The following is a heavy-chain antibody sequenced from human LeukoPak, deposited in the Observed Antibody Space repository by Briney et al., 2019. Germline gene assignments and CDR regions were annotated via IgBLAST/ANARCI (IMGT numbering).Heavy chain of an antibody. CDR3: ASDCSGGSCY. CDR2: ISSNGGST. Sequence: GGSLRLSCAASGFTFSSYAMSWVRQAPGKGLEYVSAISSNGGSTYYANSVKGRFTISRDNSKNTLYLQMGSLRAEDMAVYYCASDCSGGSCYWGQGTLVTVSS. CDR1: GFTFSSYA. V-gene: IGHV3-64*01. J-gene: IGHJ4*02. D-gene: IGHD2-15*01.